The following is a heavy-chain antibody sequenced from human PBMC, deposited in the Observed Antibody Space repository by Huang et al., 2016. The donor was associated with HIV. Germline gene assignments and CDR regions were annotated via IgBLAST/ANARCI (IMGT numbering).Heavy chain of an antibody. CDR3: ARRYNWNYVAHGFDI. D-gene: IGHD1-7*01. J-gene: IGHJ3*02. CDR2: ISGSSTYI. CDR1: GFTFSDYS. V-gene: IGHV3-21*06. Sequence: EVQLVESGGGLVRPGGSLTLSCAASGFTFSDYSMSWVRQAPGNGLEWVSHISGSSTYIYYVDSVKGRFAISRDNAKNLLFLQMNSLRAEDTALYYCARRYNWNYVAHGFDIWGQGTMVTVSS.